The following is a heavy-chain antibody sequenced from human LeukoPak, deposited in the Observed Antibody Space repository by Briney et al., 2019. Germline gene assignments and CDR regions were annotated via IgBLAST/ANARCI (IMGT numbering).Heavy chain of an antibody. J-gene: IGHJ4*02. CDR1: GFTFSSYA. CDR3: ARGARKGDDYGGFFDY. V-gene: IGHV3-30*04. CDR2: ISYDGSNK. D-gene: IGHD4-23*01. Sequence: GGSLRLSCAASGFTFSSYAMHWVRQAPGKGLEWVAVISYDGSNKYYADSVKGRFTISRDNSKNTLYLQMNSLRAEDTAVYYCARGARKGDDYGGFFDYWGQGTLVTVSS.